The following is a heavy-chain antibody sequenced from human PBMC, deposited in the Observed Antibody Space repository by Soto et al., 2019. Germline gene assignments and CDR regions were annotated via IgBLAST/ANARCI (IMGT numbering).Heavy chain of an antibody. CDR3: ARLPKRPLFDWLSENYYYYGLDV. CDR1: GGSVSSNSYS. J-gene: IGHJ6*02. D-gene: IGHD3-9*01. CDR2: IYSTENT. Sequence: SETLSLTCTVSGGSVSSNSYSWGWIRQSPGKGLEWIGIIYSTENTYYHPSLLSRVTISADTSMNEFSLRLSSVTAADTAVYYCARLPKRPLFDWLSENYYYYGLDVWGQGTTVT. V-gene: IGHV4-39*01.